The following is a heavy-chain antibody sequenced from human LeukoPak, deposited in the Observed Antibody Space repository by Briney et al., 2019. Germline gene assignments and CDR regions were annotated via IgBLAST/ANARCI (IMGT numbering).Heavy chain of an antibody. V-gene: IGHV3-23*01. CDR1: GFTFSSYA. D-gene: IGHD2-15*01. CDR2: ISGNGDST. J-gene: IGHJ3*02. CDR3: ALYCSGGSCYSMGGAFDI. Sequence: PGGSLRLSCAASGFTFSSYAMSWVRQAPGKGLEWVSAISGNGDSTYYVDSVKGRFTISRDNSKNTLYLQMNSLRAEDTAVYYCALYCSGGSCYSMGGAFDIWGQGTVVTVSS.